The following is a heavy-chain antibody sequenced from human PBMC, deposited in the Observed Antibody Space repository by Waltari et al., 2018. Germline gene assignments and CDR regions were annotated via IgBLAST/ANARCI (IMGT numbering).Heavy chain of an antibody. CDR2: INSEGSLI. J-gene: IGHJ4*02. CDR3: ARGGGSLDY. CDR1: GLTFNTSW. V-gene: IGHV3-74*01. D-gene: IGHD3-10*01. Sequence: EVQLVESGGGLVRPGGSLRLSCAASGLTFNTSWMHWVRQAPGKGLVWVARINSEGSLISYAASVKGRFTISRDNAKNTLYLQMNSLRAEDTAVYYCARGGGSLDYWGQGTQVTVSS.